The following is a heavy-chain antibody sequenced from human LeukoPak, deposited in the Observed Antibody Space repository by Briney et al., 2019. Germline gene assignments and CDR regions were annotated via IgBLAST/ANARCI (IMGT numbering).Heavy chain of an antibody. V-gene: IGHV3-74*01. CDR2: IKGDGSDT. Sequence: RPGGSLRLSCAASGFTFSSYWMHWVRQTPGKGLVWVSRIKGDGSDTLYADSVKGRFTISRDNSKNTLYLQTSSLGADDTAVYYCVRASTTVPNLLDYWGQGALVSVSS. D-gene: IGHD4-17*01. CDR3: VRASTTVPNLLDY. J-gene: IGHJ4*02. CDR1: GFTFSSYW.